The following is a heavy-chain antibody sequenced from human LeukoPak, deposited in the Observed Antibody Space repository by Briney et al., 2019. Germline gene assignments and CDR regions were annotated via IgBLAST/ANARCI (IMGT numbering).Heavy chain of an antibody. CDR3: ARGGRTVTTNFDY. V-gene: IGHV4-59*01. CDR2: IFYTGST. D-gene: IGHD4-17*01. Sequence: SEALSLTCTVSGVSISSCDWSWIRQPPGQGLEWIGYIFYTGSTNYNPSLKSRVTMSVDTSKNQFFLKLSSVTAADTAVYYCARGGRTVTTNFDYWGQGTLVTVSS. CDR1: GVSISSCD. J-gene: IGHJ4*02.